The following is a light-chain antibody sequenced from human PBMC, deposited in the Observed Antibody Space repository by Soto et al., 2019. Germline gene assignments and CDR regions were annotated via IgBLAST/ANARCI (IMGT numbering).Light chain of an antibody. Sequence: EIVLTQSPATLSLSPGERATLSCRASQTVSSSLAWYQQKPGQAPRLLIYEASNRATGIPARFSGSGSGADFTLTISSLEPEDFALYYCQQYDNWPLTFGGGTKVDIK. V-gene: IGKV3-11*01. CDR3: QQYDNWPLT. J-gene: IGKJ4*01. CDR1: QTVSSS. CDR2: EAS.